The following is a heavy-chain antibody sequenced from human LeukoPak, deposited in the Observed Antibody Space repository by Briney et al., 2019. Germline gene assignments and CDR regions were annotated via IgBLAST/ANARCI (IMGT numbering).Heavy chain of an antibody. D-gene: IGHD6-13*01. J-gene: IGHJ4*02. Sequence: SETLSLTCTVSGGSISSGDYYWSWIRQPPGKGLEWIGYIYYSGSTNYNPSLKSRVTISVDTSKNQFSLKLSSVTAADTAVYYCARARYSSSWACDYWGQGTLVTVSS. CDR1: GGSISSGDYY. V-gene: IGHV4-61*08. CDR3: ARARYSSSWACDY. CDR2: IYYSGST.